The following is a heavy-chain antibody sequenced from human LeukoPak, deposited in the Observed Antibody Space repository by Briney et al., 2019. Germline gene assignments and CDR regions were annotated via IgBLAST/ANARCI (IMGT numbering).Heavy chain of an antibody. V-gene: IGHV1-69*13. D-gene: IGHD2-15*01. CDR1: GGTFSSYA. CDR2: IIPIFGTA. CDR3: ASPIRMSGGALD. J-gene: IGHJ4*02. Sequence: SVKVSCKASGGTFSSYAISWVRQAPGQGLEWMGGIIPIFGTANYAQKFQGRVTITADESTSTAYMELSSLRSEDTAVYYCASPIRMSGGALDWGQGTLVTVSS.